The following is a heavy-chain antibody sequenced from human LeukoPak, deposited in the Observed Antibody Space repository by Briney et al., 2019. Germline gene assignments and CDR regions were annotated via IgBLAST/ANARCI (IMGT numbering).Heavy chain of an antibody. V-gene: IGHV3-30*03. CDR2: TSYDGNSE. CDR3: ARDRYNFFGY. CDR1: GFTFSSYG. J-gene: IGHJ4*01. D-gene: IGHD2-2*02. Sequence: PGGSMRLSCAVSGFTFSSYGLHWVRQAPGKGLEWVAVTSYDGNSEYYTDSVKGRFTISRDSSKNTLYLQMNSLRAEDTAVYYCARDRYNFFGYWGQGTLVTVSS.